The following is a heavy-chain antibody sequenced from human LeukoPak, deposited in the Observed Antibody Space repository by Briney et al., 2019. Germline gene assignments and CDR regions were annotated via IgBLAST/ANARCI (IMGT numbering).Heavy chain of an antibody. CDR3: ARVDSSGYPLYYYYYGMDV. CDR2: IYYSGST. V-gene: IGHV4-59*01. D-gene: IGHD3-22*01. J-gene: IGHJ6*02. Sequence: SETLSLTCTVSGGSISSYYWSWIRQPPGKGLEWIGYIYYSGSTNYNPSLKSRVTISVDTSKNQLSLKLSSVTAADTAVYYCARVDSSGYPLYYYYYGMDVWGQGTTVTVSS. CDR1: GGSISSYY.